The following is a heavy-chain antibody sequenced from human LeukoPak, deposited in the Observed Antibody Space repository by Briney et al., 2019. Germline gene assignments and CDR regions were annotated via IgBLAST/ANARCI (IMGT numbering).Heavy chain of an antibody. V-gene: IGHV3-48*02. Sequence: PGGFLRLSCAASGFTFSSYSMNWVRQAPGKGLEWVSYISSSSSTIYYADSVKGRFTISRDNAKNSLYLQMNSLRDEDTAVYYCARDPIMVRGAISYYYGMDVWGQGTTVTVSS. CDR2: ISSSSSTI. CDR1: GFTFSSYS. J-gene: IGHJ6*02. CDR3: ARDPIMVRGAISYYYGMDV. D-gene: IGHD3-10*01.